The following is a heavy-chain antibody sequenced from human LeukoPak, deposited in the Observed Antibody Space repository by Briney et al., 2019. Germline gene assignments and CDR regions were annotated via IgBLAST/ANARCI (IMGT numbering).Heavy chain of an antibody. Sequence: SVKVSCKASGGTFSSYAISWVRQAPGQGLEWMGGIIPVFGTANYAQKFQGRVTITADKSTSTAYMELSSLRSEDTAVYYCARHITMVRGVIGSYYYYGMDVWGKGTTVTVSS. CDR3: ARHITMVRGVIGSYYYYGMDV. CDR1: GGTFSSYA. D-gene: IGHD3-10*01. CDR2: IIPVFGTA. V-gene: IGHV1-69*06. J-gene: IGHJ6*04.